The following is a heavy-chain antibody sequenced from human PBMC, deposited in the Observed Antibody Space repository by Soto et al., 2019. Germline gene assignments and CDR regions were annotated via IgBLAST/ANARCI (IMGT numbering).Heavy chain of an antibody. V-gene: IGHV3-48*03. Sequence: GSLRLSCAASGFTFSSYEMNWVRQAPGKGLEWVSYISSSGSTIYYADSVKGRFTISRDNAKNSLYLQMNSLRAEDTAVYYCARDLYGGYSDYWGQGTLVTVSS. D-gene: IGHD5-12*01. CDR1: GFTFSSYE. J-gene: IGHJ4*02. CDR2: ISSSGSTI. CDR3: ARDLYGGYSDY.